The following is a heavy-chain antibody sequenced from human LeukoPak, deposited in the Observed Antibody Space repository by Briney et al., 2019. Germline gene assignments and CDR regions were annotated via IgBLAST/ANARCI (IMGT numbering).Heavy chain of an antibody. J-gene: IGHJ4*02. Sequence: GASVKVSCKASGYTFTSYGISWVRQAPGQGLEWMGWISAYNGNTNYAQKLQGRVTMTTDTSTSTAYMELRSLRSDDTAVYYCARDPERYSSGWYDYWGQGTLVTVSS. CDR2: ISAYNGNT. D-gene: IGHD6-19*01. V-gene: IGHV1-18*01. CDR1: GYTFTSYG. CDR3: ARDPERYSSGWYDY.